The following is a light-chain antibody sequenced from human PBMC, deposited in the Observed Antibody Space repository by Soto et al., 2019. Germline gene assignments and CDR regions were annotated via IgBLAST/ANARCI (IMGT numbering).Light chain of an antibody. CDR3: CSYAGSPTFPWI. J-gene: IGLJ3*02. V-gene: IGLV1-40*01. CDR1: SSNIGAGYD. CDR2: GNS. Sequence: QAVVTQPPSVSGAPGQRVTISCTGSSSNIGAGYDVHWYQQLPGTAPKLLIYGNSNRPSGVPDRFSGSKSGTSASLAITGLQAEDEADYYCCSYAGSPTFPWIFGGGTKLTVL.